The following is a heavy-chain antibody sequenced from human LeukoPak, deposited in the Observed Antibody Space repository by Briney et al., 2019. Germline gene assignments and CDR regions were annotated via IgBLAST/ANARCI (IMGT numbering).Heavy chain of an antibody. CDR1: GFTFDDFA. J-gene: IGHJ6*02. Sequence: PGRSLRLSCVASGFTFDDFAMHWVRQVPGKGLEWVPGIAWNGGRAAFADSVKGRFTISRDNSKNTLYLQMNSLRPEDTAVYYCARGFGKVAANVFGGYTMDVWGQGTTVTVSS. D-gene: IGHD6-6*01. CDR3: ARGFGKVAANVFGGYTMDV. V-gene: IGHV3-9*01. CDR2: IAWNGGRA.